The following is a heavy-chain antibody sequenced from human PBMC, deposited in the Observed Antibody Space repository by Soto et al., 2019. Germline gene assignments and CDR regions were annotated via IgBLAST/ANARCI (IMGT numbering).Heavy chain of an antibody. D-gene: IGHD3-10*01. CDR3: ARGARFGELLYYYYGMDV. J-gene: IGHJ6*02. V-gene: IGHV4-59*01. Sequence: LSLTCTVSGGSISSYYWSWIRQPPGKGLEWIGYIYYSGSTNYNPSLKSRVTISVDTSKNQFSLKLSSVTATDTAVYYCARGARFGELLYYYYGMDVWGQGTTVTVSS. CDR1: GGSISSYY. CDR2: IYYSGST.